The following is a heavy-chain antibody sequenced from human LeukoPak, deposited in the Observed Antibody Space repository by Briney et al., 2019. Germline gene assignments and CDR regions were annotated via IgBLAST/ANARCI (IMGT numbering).Heavy chain of an antibody. CDR1: GGTFSSYA. CDR3: ARGRRSGSYYVWFDP. J-gene: IGHJ5*02. Sequence: SVKVSCKASGGTFSSYAISWVRQAPGQGLEWMGGIIPIFGTANYAQKFQGRVTITTDESTSTAYMELSSLKSEDTAVYYCARGRRSGSYYVWFDPWGQGTLVTVSS. D-gene: IGHD1-26*01. CDR2: IIPIFGTA. V-gene: IGHV1-69*05.